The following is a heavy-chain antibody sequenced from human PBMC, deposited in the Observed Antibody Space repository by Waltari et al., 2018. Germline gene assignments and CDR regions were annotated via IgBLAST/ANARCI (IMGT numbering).Heavy chain of an antibody. J-gene: IGHJ4*02. V-gene: IGHV3-23*01. CDR1: LSTVSSWP. Sequence: ELRWLDPGRGLVSPAGPLEPPSAAMLSTVSSWPLDRGRQGRGEGWVAVITSSGGRKYDEDSVRGRFTIARDYSKNTLYVQMSSLREEDTVLYYWAKEHEGRVWFGEIPYDYWGQGTLVTVSS. D-gene: IGHD3-10*01. CDR2: ITSSGGRK. CDR3: AKEHEGRVWFGEIPYDY.